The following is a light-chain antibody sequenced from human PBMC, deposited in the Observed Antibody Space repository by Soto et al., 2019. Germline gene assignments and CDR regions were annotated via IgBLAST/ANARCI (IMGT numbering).Light chain of an antibody. V-gene: IGKV1-12*01. CDR3: QQADSFPFT. J-gene: IGKJ3*01. CDR1: QGVISW. Sequence: TQMTHFPFSVPEPVETKSPILFRAIQGVISWVAWYQLKPGKAPNLLINPASSLQSGVPSRFSASGSGTDFTLTISSLQPEDFATYYCQQADSFPFTFGPGTTVDIK. CDR2: PAS.